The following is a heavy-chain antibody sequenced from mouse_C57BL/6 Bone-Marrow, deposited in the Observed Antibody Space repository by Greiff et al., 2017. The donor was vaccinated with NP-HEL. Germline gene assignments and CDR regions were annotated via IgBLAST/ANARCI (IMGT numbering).Heavy chain of an antibody. CDR1: GYTFTSYW. CDR2: LYPGSGST. D-gene: IGHD1-1*01. J-gene: IGHJ4*01. CDR3: ADYGSSPYAKYY. V-gene: IGHV1-55*01. Sequence: VQLPQPGAELVKPGASVQMSCKASGYTFTSYWITWVKQRPGQGLEWIGALYPGSGSTHYNDKFKRRATLTVDPSSSTAYMQLSSQTSEDSAVYYRADYGSSPYAKYYWGKGTSVTVSS.